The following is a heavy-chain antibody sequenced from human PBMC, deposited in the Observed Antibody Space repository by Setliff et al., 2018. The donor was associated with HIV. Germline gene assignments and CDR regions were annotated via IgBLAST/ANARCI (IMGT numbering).Heavy chain of an antibody. D-gene: IGHD2-15*01. CDR3: AYYSVGKFYLGYYYYHCMDV. CDR1: GFSINNYD. CDR2: ISSTSKTK. Sequence: GGSLRLSCVASGFSINNYDMNWVRQAPGKGPEWISHISSTSKTKYYAESVGGRISGSRDNANNSLYLEMIRVRAGDTADYCCAYYSVGKFYLGYYYYHCMDVWGQGTTVTVSS. V-gene: IGHV3-48*03. J-gene: IGHJ6*02.